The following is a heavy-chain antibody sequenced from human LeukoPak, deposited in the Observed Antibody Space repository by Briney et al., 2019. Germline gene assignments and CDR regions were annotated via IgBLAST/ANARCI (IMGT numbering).Heavy chain of an antibody. CDR2: ISYDGSNK. D-gene: IGHD2-8*01. V-gene: IGHV3-30*18. CDR3: AKDVVWYTVYFGLDV. CDR1: GFTFSDYG. J-gene: IGHJ6*02. Sequence: GSLRLSCAASGFTFSDYGVHWVRQAPGKGVEWVAVISYDGSNKYYADSVKGRFTISRDTSKNTVYLQMNSLKAEDTAIYFCAKDVVWYTVYFGLDVWGQGTTVTVSS.